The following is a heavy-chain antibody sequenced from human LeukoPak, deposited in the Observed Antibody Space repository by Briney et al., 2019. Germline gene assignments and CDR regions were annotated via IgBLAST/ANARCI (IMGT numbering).Heavy chain of an antibody. V-gene: IGHV1-2*02. Sequence: ASVKVSCKASGYSFTGYYMHGVRQAPGQGLEGMGWINPNSGDTKYAQKFQGRVTMTRDTSISTAYMELTRLRSDDTAVYYCARGGLRVMVYRLYYMDVWGKGTTVTVSS. D-gene: IGHD2-8*01. CDR3: ARGGLRVMVYRLYYMDV. J-gene: IGHJ6*03. CDR2: INPNSGDT. CDR1: GYSFTGYY.